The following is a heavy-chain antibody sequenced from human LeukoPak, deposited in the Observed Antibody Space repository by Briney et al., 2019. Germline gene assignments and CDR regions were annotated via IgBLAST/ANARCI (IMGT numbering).Heavy chain of an antibody. CDR3: AKSAAAGTSFIDY. J-gene: IGHJ4*02. CDR2: ISWNSGSI. CDR1: GFTFDDYA. D-gene: IGHD6-13*01. Sequence: GGSLRLSCAASGFTFDDYAMHWVRQAPGKGLEWVSGISWNSGSIGYADSVKGRFTISRDNAKNSLYLQMNSLRAEDTALYYCAKSAAAGTSFIDYWGQGTLVTVSS. V-gene: IGHV3-9*01.